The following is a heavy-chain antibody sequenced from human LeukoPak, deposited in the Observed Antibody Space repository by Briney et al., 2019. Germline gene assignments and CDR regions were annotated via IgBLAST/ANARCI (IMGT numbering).Heavy chain of an antibody. V-gene: IGHV4-39*01. CDR3: ARLGPRSGWYAY. Sequence: SETLSLACTVSGGSIRSSSYYWDWIRQPPGKGLEWIGSIYYSGSTYYNSSLKSRVSISVDTSKNQFSLKLSSVTAADTAVYYCARLGPRSGWYAYWGQGTLVTVSS. J-gene: IGHJ4*02. CDR2: IYYSGST. D-gene: IGHD6-19*01. CDR1: GGSIRSSSYY.